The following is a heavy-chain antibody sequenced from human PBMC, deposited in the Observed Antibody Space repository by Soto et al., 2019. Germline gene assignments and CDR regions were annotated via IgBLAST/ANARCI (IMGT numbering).Heavy chain of an antibody. V-gene: IGHV3-23*01. J-gene: IGHJ4*02. CDR3: ASGIVKDDWGSTGRH. CDR2: ISGSGGST. CDR1: GFTFSSYA. Sequence: PGGSLRLSCAASGFTFSSYAMSWVRQAPGKGLECVSAISGSGGSTYYADSVKGRFTISRDNSKNTLYLQMNSLRAEDTAVYYCASGIVKDDWGSTGRHWGKGTLVTVSS. D-gene: IGHD3-16*01.